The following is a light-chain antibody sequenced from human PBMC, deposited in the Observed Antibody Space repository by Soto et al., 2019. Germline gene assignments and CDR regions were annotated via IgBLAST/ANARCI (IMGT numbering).Light chain of an antibody. Sequence: DIQMTQSPSTLSASVGDRVTITCRTSQSIGSWLAWYQQKPGKAPKLLIYKASSLETGVPSRFSGSGSGTEFTLTISSLQPDDFATYYCQQYNSYATFGQGTKLEI. CDR3: QQYNSYAT. CDR2: KAS. CDR1: QSIGSW. V-gene: IGKV1-5*03. J-gene: IGKJ2*01.